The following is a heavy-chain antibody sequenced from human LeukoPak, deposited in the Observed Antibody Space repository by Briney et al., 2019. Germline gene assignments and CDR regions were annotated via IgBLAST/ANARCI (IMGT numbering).Heavy chain of an antibody. D-gene: IGHD6-19*01. V-gene: IGHV3-30*02. CDR3: ATPWGQAGTSTAFDY. CDR1: GFTFSIYG. Sequence: PGGSLRLSCAASGFTFSIYGMHWVRQAPGKGLEWVTFIRSDGTKTHYADSVKGRFTISRDNSKNTLYLQMNSLRAEDTAVYYCATPWGQAGTSTAFDYWGQGTLVTVSS. J-gene: IGHJ4*02. CDR2: IRSDGTKT.